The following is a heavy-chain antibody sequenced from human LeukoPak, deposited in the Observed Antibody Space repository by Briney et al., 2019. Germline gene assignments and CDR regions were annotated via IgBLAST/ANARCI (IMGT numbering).Heavy chain of an antibody. CDR3: ASTRRRRREPTKYCSSTSCDYYYYYMDV. V-gene: IGHV4-59*12. CDR2: IYYSGST. Sequence: SETLSLTCTVSGGSIRSYYWSWIRQPPGKGLEWIGYIYYSGSTNYNPSLKSRVTISVDTSKNQFSLKLSSVTAADTAVYYCASTRRRRREPTKYCSSTSCDYYYYYMDVWGKGTTVTVSS. CDR1: GGSIRSYY. J-gene: IGHJ6*03. D-gene: IGHD2-2*01.